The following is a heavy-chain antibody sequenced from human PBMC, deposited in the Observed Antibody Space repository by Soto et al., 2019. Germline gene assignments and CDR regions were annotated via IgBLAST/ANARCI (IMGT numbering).Heavy chain of an antibody. CDR3: ARHRWGWGYDILTGYYSGFDN. CDR1: GGSSSSYY. V-gene: IGHV4-59*08. J-gene: IGHJ4*02. Sequence: PSETLSLTCTVSGGSSSSYYWSWIRQPPGKGLEWIGYIYYSGSTNYNPSLKSRVTISVDTSKNQFSLRLSSVTAADTAMYYCARHRWGWGYDILTGYYSGFDNWGQGTLVTVSS. CDR2: IYYSGST. D-gene: IGHD3-9*01.